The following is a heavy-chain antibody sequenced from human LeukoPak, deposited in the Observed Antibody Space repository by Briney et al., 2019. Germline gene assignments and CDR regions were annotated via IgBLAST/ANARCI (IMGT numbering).Heavy chain of an antibody. CDR1: GFTFTSSA. Sequence: ASVKVSCKASGFTFTSSAMQWVRQARGQRLEWIGWIVVGSGNTNYAQKFQERVTITRDMSTSTAYMELSSLRSGDTAVYYCAADFGTAMVFGYWGQGTLVTVSS. V-gene: IGHV1-58*02. CDR3: AADFGTAMVFGY. CDR2: IVVGSGNT. J-gene: IGHJ4*02. D-gene: IGHD5-18*01.